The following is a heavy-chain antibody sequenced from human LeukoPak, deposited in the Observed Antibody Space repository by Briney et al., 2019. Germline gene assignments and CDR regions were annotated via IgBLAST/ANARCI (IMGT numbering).Heavy chain of an antibody. D-gene: IGHD1-26*01. Sequence: PGGSLRLSCAASGFTFNSYGMHWVRQAPGKGLEWVAVISYDGSNKYYADSVKGRFAISRDNSKNTLYLQMNSLRAEDTAVYYCAQDKGESGYFDYWGQGTLVTVSS. CDR3: AQDKGESGYFDY. CDR2: ISYDGSNK. V-gene: IGHV3-30*18. CDR1: GFTFNSYG. J-gene: IGHJ4*02.